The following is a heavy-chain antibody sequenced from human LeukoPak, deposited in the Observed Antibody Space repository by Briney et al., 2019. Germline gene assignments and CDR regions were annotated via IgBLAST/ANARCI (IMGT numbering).Heavy chain of an antibody. J-gene: IGHJ6*02. CDR1: GGTFSSYA. CDR2: IIPIFGTA. Sequence: ASVKVSCKASGGTFSSYAISWVRQAPGQGLEWMGGIIPIFGTANYAQKFQGRVTITADESTSTAYMELSSLRSEDTAVYYCASWKYDGYDYYYYYGMDVWGQGTTVTVSS. D-gene: IGHD1-7*01. V-gene: IGHV1-69*13. CDR3: ASWKYDGYDYYYYYGMDV.